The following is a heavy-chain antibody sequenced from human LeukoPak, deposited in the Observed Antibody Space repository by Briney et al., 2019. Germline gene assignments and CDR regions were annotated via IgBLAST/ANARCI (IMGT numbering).Heavy chain of an antibody. CDR1: SGSISGHY. CDR3: ARYDFRDGSHDAFDI. D-gene: IGHD3-3*01. V-gene: IGHV4-59*11. Sequence: PSETLSLTCTVSSGSISGHYWSWIRQPPGKGLEWIGHISYSGSTNYNPSLKSRVTILVDTSKNQFSLKLSSVTAADTAVYFCARYDFRDGSHDAFDIWGQGTMVTVSS. CDR2: ISYSGST. J-gene: IGHJ3*02.